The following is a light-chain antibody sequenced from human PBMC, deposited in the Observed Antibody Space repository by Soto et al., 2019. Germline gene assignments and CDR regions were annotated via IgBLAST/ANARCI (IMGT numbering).Light chain of an antibody. CDR2: AAS. Sequence: DIQMTQSPSSLSASVGDRVTITCRASQSISSYLNWYQQKPGKAPKLLIYAASSLQSGVPSRFSGSGSGTDFTLTISSLRPEDFATYYCQQRRTFGQGTEVAIK. J-gene: IGKJ1*01. CDR3: QQRRT. V-gene: IGKV1-39*01. CDR1: QSISSY.